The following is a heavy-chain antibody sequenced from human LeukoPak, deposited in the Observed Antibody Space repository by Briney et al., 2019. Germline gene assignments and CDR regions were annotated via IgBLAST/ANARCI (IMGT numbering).Heavy chain of an antibody. Sequence: PGGSLRLSCAASGFTFSSYWMSWVRQAPGKGLEWVGRIKSKTDGGTTDYAAPVRGRFTISRDDSKNTLYLQMNSLKTEDTAVYYCTTDGILTGYYFGDAFDIWGQGTMVTVSS. J-gene: IGHJ3*02. CDR2: IKSKTDGGTT. D-gene: IGHD3-9*01. CDR1: GFTFSSYW. CDR3: TTDGILTGYYFGDAFDI. V-gene: IGHV3-15*01.